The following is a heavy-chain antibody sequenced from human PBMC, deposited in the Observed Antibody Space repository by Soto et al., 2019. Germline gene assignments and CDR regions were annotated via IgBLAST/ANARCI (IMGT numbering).Heavy chain of an antibody. D-gene: IGHD6-6*01. CDR1: GFTFSSYS. V-gene: IGHV3-21*01. CDR2: ISSSSSYI. CDR3: ARGTGYSSSHNYYYGMDV. J-gene: IGHJ6*02. Sequence: PWGCLRLACAACGFTFSSYSMNWVRQAPGKGLEWVSSISSSSSYIYYADSVKGRFTISRDNAKNSLYLQMNSLRAEDTAVYYCARGTGYSSSHNYYYGMDVWGQGTTVTVSS.